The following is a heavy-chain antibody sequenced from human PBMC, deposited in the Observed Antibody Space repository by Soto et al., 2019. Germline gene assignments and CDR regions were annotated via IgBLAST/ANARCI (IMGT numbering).Heavy chain of an antibody. CDR1: RFTFSGFD. D-gene: IGHD6-19*01. CDR3: ARVAYSNGWIYDY. V-gene: IGHV3-13*01. Sequence: RSLSLSFAASRFTFSGFDMHWVLQPTGKGLEWVSTIGTAGDTYYVDSVKVRFTLSRDNAKNSLQLQMNSLRAEDTAIYFCARVAYSNGWIYDYWGQGTLVTVSS. J-gene: IGHJ4*01. CDR2: IGTAGDT.